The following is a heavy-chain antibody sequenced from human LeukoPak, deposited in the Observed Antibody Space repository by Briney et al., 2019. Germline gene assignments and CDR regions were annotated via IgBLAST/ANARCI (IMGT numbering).Heavy chain of an antibody. D-gene: IGHD3-10*01. J-gene: IGHJ5*02. V-gene: IGHV4-30-4*01. CDR3: ARAQSGVWFGEFRGGFDP. CDR2: IYYSGST. CDR1: GGSISRGDYY. Sequence: SETLSLTCTVPGGSISRGDYYWSWIRQPPGKGLEWIGHIYYSGSTYYNPSLKSRVTISVDTSKNQFSLKLSSVTAADTAVCYCARAQSGVWFGEFRGGFDPWGQGTLVTVSS.